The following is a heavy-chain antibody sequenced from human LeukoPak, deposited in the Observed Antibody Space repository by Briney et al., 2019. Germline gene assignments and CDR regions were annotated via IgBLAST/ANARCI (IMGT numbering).Heavy chain of an antibody. CDR1: GGSISSGDYY. D-gene: IGHD4-17*01. V-gene: IGHV4-30-4*01. J-gene: IGHJ2*01. CDR2: IYYSGST. Sequence: SQTLSLTCTVSGGSISSGDYYWGWIRQPPGTGLEWFGYIYYSGSTYYNPSLKSRVTISVDTSKNQFSLKLSSVTAADTAVYYCARALVDYGDFDFDLWGRGTLVTVSS. CDR3: ARALVDYGDFDFDL.